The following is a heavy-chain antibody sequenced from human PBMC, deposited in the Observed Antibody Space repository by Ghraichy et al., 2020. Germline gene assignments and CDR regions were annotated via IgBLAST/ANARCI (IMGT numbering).Heavy chain of an antibody. V-gene: IGHV1-24*01. Sequence: VKVSCKVSGYTLTELSMHWVRQAPGKGLEWMGGFDPEDGETIYAQKFQGRVTMTEDTSTDTAYMELSSLRSEDTAVYYCATMNYGEYGMDVWGQGTTVTVSS. J-gene: IGHJ6*02. CDR3: ATMNYGEYGMDV. CDR1: GYTLTELS. D-gene: IGHD4-17*01. CDR2: FDPEDGET.